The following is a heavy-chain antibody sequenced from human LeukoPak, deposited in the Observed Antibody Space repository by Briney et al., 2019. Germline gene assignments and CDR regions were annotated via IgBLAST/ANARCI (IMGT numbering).Heavy chain of an antibody. J-gene: IGHJ3*02. CDR3: ARAARTTYSSSWYDAFDI. V-gene: IGHV4-59*01. D-gene: IGHD6-13*01. CDR2: IYYSEST. CDR1: GGSIRTYY. Sequence: SETLSLTCAVSGGSIRTYYWSWIRQPPGRGLEWIGYIYYSESTNYNPSLKSRVTISVEMSKNQFSLILSSVTAADTAVYYCARAARTTYSSSWYDAFDIWGQGTMVTVSS.